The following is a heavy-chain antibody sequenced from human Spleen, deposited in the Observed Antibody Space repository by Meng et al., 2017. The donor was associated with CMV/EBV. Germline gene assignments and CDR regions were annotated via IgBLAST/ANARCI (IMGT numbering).Heavy chain of an antibody. Sequence: ASVKVSCKASGYSFTAYYLHWVRQAPGQGLEWMGWINPNSGGTNYAQKFQGRVTMTRDTSISTAYMDLSRLRSDDTAVYYCASMGWGGRDFWRGYWGPGTLVTVSS. CDR1: GYSFTAYY. CDR3: ASMGWGGRDFWRGY. D-gene: IGHD3-3*01. V-gene: IGHV1-2*02. CDR2: INPNSGGT. J-gene: IGHJ4*02.